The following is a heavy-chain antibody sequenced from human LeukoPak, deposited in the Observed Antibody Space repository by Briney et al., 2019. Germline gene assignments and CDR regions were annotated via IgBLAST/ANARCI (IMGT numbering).Heavy chain of an antibody. Sequence: SETLSLTCTVSGGSISSYYWSWIRQPPGKGLEWIGRIYTSGSTNYNPSLKSRVTMSVDTSKNQFSLKLSSVTAADTAVYYCARGALRVNDAFDIWGQGTMVTVSS. CDR3: ARGALRVNDAFDI. V-gene: IGHV4-4*07. D-gene: IGHD4-17*01. CDR2: IYTSGST. CDR1: GGSISSYY. J-gene: IGHJ3*02.